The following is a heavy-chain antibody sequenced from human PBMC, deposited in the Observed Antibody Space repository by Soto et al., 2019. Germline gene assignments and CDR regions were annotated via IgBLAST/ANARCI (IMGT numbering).Heavy chain of an antibody. CDR1: GFTFSSYW. CDR2: INSDGSST. J-gene: IGHJ4*02. Sequence: GGSLRLSCAASGFTFSSYWMHWVRQAPGKGLVWVSRINSDGSSTSYADSVKGRFTISRDNAKNTLYLQMNGLRAEDTAVYYSARTHSSSWPFDYWGQGTLVTVSS. V-gene: IGHV3-74*01. D-gene: IGHD6-13*01. CDR3: ARTHSSSWPFDY.